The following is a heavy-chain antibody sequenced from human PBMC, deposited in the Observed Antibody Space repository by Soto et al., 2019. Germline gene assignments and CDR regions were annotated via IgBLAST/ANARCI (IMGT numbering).Heavy chain of an antibody. J-gene: IGHJ5*02. D-gene: IGHD3-10*02. Sequence: PSETLSLTCTVSGGSISSAHSYWSWIRQHPGRGLEYIGSIHYNGNTFNNPSLESRLSTTIDMSKNQFSLELSSVTAADTAVYYCARGGGYVWGSMVNLNWFDPWGQGALVTVSS. V-gene: IGHV4-31*03. CDR2: IHYNGNT. CDR1: GGSISSAHSY. CDR3: ARGGGYVWGSMVNLNWFDP.